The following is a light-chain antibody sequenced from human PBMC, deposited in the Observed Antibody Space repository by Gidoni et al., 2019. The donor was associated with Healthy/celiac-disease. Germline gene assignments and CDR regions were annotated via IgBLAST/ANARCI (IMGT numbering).Light chain of an antibody. Sequence: DIQMIQSPSSLSASVGDRVTITCRASQSISSYLNWYQQKPGKAPKLLIYAASSLQSGVPSRFSGSGSGTDFTLTISSLQPEDFATYYCQQSYSTPPSTFGQGTKVEIK. CDR2: AAS. CDR3: QQSYSTPPST. J-gene: IGKJ1*01. CDR1: QSISSY. V-gene: IGKV1-39*01.